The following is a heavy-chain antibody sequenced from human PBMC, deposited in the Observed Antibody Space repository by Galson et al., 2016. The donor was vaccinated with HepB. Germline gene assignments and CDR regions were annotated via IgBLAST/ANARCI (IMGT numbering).Heavy chain of an antibody. Sequence: SVKVSCKASGYTFTSYYMHWVRQAPGQGLEWMGIINPSGDSSSYTQKFQGRVTMTRDTSTSTVYMELSSLRSEDTAVYYCARGVGDLQKMGRYFDYWGQGTLVTVSS. V-gene: IGHV1-46*01. CDR1: GYTFTSYY. CDR3: ARGVGDLQKMGRYFDY. CDR2: INPSGDSS. D-gene: IGHD3-10*01. J-gene: IGHJ4*02.